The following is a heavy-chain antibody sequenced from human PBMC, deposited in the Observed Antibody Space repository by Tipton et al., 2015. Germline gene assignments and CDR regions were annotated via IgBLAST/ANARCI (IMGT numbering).Heavy chain of an antibody. V-gene: IGHV3-23*01. D-gene: IGHD1-26*01. CDR3: AKDRSGEWELPY. J-gene: IGHJ4*02. Sequence: SLRLSCAASGFTFNRYAINWVRQAPGKGLEWVSGISGSGGSTFYADSVKGRFTISRDNSENTLYLQMNSLRAEDTAVYYCAKDRSGEWELPYWGQGTLVTVSS. CDR2: ISGSGGST. CDR1: GFTFNRYA.